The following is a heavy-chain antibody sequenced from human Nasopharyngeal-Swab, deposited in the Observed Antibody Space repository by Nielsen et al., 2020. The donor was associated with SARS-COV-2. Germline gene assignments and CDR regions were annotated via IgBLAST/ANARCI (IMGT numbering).Heavy chain of an antibody. J-gene: IGHJ4*02. V-gene: IGHV3-9*01. CDR1: GFTFGDYA. D-gene: IGHD3-22*01. CDR2: ISWNSGSI. Sequence: SLKISCAASGFTFGDYAMHWVRQAPGKGLEWVSGISWNSGSIGYADSVKGRFTISRDNAKNSLYLQMNSLRAEDTALYYCAKVTDYYDSSGVEYYFDYWGQGTLVTVSS. CDR3: AKVTDYYDSSGVEYYFDY.